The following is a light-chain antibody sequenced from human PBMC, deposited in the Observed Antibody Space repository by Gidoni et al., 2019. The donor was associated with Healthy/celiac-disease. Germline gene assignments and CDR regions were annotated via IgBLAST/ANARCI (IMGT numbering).Light chain of an antibody. CDR2: AAS. CDR1: QGISSY. CDR3: RQYYSYPPLT. V-gene: IGKV1-8*01. Sequence: IRITLYPSSLSASKGDRVTITCRASQGISSYLAWYQQKPEKAPKLLIYAASTFQSGVPSRFSGSGSVTDFTLTISCLQSEDFATYYCRQYYSYPPLTFGGGTKVEIK. J-gene: IGKJ4*01.